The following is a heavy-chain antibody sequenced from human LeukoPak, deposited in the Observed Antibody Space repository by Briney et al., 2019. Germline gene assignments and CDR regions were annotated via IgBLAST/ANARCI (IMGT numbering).Heavy chain of an antibody. CDR3: ARDPEGCSSTSCYLRVWWYFGL. CDR1: GCTFSRYE. Sequence: GVSLTLSCADSGCTFSRYELNWVRQAPGTGLEWISYIRSSGTTTYYADSVKGRFTISRDNAKNSLYLQMNSLRAEDTAVYYCARDPEGCSSTSCYLRVWWYFGLWGRGTLVTVSS. CDR2: IRSSGTTT. V-gene: IGHV3-48*03. J-gene: IGHJ2*01. D-gene: IGHD2-2*01.